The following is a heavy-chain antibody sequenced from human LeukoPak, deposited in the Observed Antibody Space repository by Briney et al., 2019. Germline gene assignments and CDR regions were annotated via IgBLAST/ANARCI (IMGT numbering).Heavy chain of an antibody. CDR3: ARAFNYYDSSGYWAFDI. CDR2: ISGSGGST. CDR1: GFTFSSYA. Sequence: PGGSLRLSCAASGFTFSSYAMSWVRQAPGKGLEWVSAISGSGGSTYYADSVKGRFTISRDNSKNTLYLQMNSLRAEDTAVYYCARAFNYYDSSGYWAFDIWGQGTMVTVSS. D-gene: IGHD3-22*01. J-gene: IGHJ3*02. V-gene: IGHV3-23*01.